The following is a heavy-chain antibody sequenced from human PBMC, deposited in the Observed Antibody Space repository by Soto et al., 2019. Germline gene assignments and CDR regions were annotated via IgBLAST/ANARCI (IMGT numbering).Heavy chain of an antibody. V-gene: IGHV1-69*13. D-gene: IGHD2-2*01. CDR1: GGTFSSYA. Sequence: SVKVSCKASGGTFSSYAISWVRQAPGQGLKWIGGIIPIFGTANYAQKNQGRVTITADESTSTAYMELSSLRSEDTSVYYFSLVSIQNRYCSSTSCYPFDYWGQGTLVTVSS. CDR3: SLVSIQNRYCSSTSCYPFDY. CDR2: IIPIFGTA. J-gene: IGHJ4*02.